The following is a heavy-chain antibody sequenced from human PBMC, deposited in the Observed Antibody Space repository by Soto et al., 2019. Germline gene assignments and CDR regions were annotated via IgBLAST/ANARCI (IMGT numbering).Heavy chain of an antibody. J-gene: IGHJ5*02. CDR2: IYHSGST. D-gene: IGHD5-12*01. Sequence: QVQLQESGPGLVKPSGTLSLTCAVSGGSISSSNWWSWVRQPPRKGLEWIGEIYHSGSTNYNPSLKMRVTISVDKSKNQFSLKLSSVTAADTAVYYCARDGAGSGYDYVLFDPWGQGTLVTVSS. CDR3: ARDGAGSGYDYVLFDP. CDR1: GGSISSSNW. V-gene: IGHV4-4*02.